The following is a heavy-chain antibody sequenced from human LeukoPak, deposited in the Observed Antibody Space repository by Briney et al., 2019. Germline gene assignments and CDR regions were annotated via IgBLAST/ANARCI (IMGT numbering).Heavy chain of an antibody. V-gene: IGHV3-23*01. J-gene: IGHJ5*02. D-gene: IGHD6-19*01. CDR3: AKRDTSGWENWFDP. CDR2: ISDNT. Sequence: GGSLRLSCAASGFTFSSYAMSWVRQAPGKGLEWVSTISDNTYYADSVKGRFTISRDNSKNTLYLQMSSLRAEDTAIYFCAKRDTSGWENWFDPWGQGTLVTVSS. CDR1: GFTFSSYA.